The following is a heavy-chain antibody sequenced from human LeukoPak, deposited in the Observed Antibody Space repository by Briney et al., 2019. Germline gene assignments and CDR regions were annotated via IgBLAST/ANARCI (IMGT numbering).Heavy chain of an antibody. D-gene: IGHD6-13*01. Sequence: GGPLRLSCAASGFTVSSNYMSWVRQAPGKGLEWVSVIYSGGSTYYADSVKGRFTISRDNSKNTLYLQMNSLRAEDTAVYYCARDKNPGIAADWGQGTLVTVSS. CDR3: ARDKNPGIAAD. V-gene: IGHV3-53*01. CDR2: IYSGGST. CDR1: GFTVSSNY. J-gene: IGHJ4*02.